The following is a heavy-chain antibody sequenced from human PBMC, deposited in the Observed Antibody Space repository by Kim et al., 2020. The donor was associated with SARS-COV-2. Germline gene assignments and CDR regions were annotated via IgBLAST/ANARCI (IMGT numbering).Heavy chain of an antibody. Sequence: SGPTLVKPTPTLTLTCTFSGFSLSSRGVGVGWIRQPPGEALEWLAHIFWDDDKRHRPSLRNRLTITKDTSKNQVVLTMTDMDPVDTATYFCARNIFGSYTAGTYFDYWGQGILVTVSS. D-gene: IGHD1-26*01. CDR3: ARNIFGSYTAGTYFDY. CDR2: IFWDDDK. J-gene: IGHJ4*02. CDR1: GFSLSSRGVG. V-gene: IGHV2-5*02.